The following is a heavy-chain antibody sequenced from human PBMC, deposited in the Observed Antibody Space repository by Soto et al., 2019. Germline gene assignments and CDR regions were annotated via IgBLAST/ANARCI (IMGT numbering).Heavy chain of an antibody. V-gene: IGHV4-31*03. CDR1: GGSISSGGYY. Sequence: QVQLQESGPGLVKPSQTLSLTCTVSGGSISSGGYYWSWIRQHPGKGLEWIGYIYYSGSTYYNPSPKSRVTISVDTSKNPFSLKLRSVTAADTAVYYCARDTGDYGTDYWGQGTLVTVSS. CDR3: ARDTGDYGTDY. J-gene: IGHJ4*02. CDR2: IYYSGST. D-gene: IGHD4-17*01.